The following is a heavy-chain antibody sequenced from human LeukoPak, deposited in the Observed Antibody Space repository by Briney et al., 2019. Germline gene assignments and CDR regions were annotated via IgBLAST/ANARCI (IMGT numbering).Heavy chain of an antibody. Sequence: PSETLSLTCTVSGGPISDYYWSWIRQPPGKGLEWIGYIYYSGSTTYNPSLKSRVTMSVDTAKNQFSLKLRSVTAADTAVYYRARGDFCSSSSCYLRPMDVWGKGTTVTVSS. J-gene: IGHJ6*03. D-gene: IGHD2-2*01. V-gene: IGHV4-59*01. CDR3: ARGDFCSSSSCYLRPMDV. CDR2: IYYSGST. CDR1: GGPISDYY.